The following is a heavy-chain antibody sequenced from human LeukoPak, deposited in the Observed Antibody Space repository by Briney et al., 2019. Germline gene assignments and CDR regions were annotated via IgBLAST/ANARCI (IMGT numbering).Heavy chain of an antibody. CDR3: ARGDSSDNWFDP. Sequence: ASVKVSCKASGYTFTGYDINWVRQATGQGLEWMGWMNPNSGNTGYAQKFQGRVTMTRNTSISTAYMELSSLRSEDTAVYYCARGDSSDNWFDPWGQGTLVTVSS. CDR1: GYTFTGYD. V-gene: IGHV1-8*01. CDR2: MNPNSGNT. J-gene: IGHJ5*02. D-gene: IGHD3-22*01.